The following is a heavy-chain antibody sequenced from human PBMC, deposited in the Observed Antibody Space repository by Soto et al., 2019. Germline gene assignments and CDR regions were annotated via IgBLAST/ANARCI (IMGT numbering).Heavy chain of an antibody. CDR3: ERDPGYCTNGVCPIFEF. J-gene: IGHJ4*02. CDR1: GDSVTNYF. Sequence: ETLSLTCTVSGDSVTNYFWSWMRQPPGKGLEWIGHIYHGGRTNYSPSLRSRVTMSLDSSKNQFSLNLSSVTAADTAVYFCERDPGYCTNGVCPIFEFWGQGLLVT. D-gene: IGHD2-8*01. CDR2: IYHGGRT. V-gene: IGHV4-59*02.